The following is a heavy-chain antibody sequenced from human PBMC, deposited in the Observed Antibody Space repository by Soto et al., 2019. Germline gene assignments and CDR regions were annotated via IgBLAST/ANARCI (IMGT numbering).Heavy chain of an antibody. V-gene: IGHV4-59*08. J-gene: IGHJ4*02. CDR2: IYYSGRT. Sequence: SETLSLTCTVSGGSINNYYWSWIRQPPGKGLEWIGYIYYSGRTSYNPSLKSRVTISVDTSKNQFSLKLSSVTAADTAVYYCARGDYYDSSGYYYRLYFDYWGQGTLVTVSS. CDR1: GGSINNYY. CDR3: ARGDYYDSSGYYYRLYFDY. D-gene: IGHD3-22*01.